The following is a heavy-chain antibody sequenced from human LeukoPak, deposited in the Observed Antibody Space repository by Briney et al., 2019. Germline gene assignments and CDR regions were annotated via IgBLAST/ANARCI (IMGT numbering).Heavy chain of an antibody. Sequence: GGSLRLSCAASGFTFSSYWMHWVRQAPRKGLVWVSRINSDGTSTTYADSVKGRFTISRDNAKNTLYLQMNSLRAEDTAVFYCARGGLDYYDSSGSLYAFDIWGQGTLVTVSS. J-gene: IGHJ3*02. CDR3: ARGGLDYYDSSGSLYAFDI. CDR1: GFTFSSYW. D-gene: IGHD3-22*01. CDR2: INSDGTST. V-gene: IGHV3-74*01.